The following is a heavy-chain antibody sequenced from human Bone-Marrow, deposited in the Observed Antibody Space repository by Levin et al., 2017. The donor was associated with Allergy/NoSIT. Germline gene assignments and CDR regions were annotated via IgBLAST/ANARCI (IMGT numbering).Heavy chain of an antibody. CDR2: INPNSGGT. V-gene: IGHV1-2*06. CDR3: ARDGGNDDFWGDFHINWFDN. J-gene: IGHJ5*02. CDR1: GYTFNNYH. D-gene: IGHD3-3*01. Sequence: GESLKISCKTSGYTFNNYHIHWVRQAPGQGLEWMGRINPNSGGTSFAQKFQGRVTMTRDTSTTTAYMELSRLRSDDTALYYCARDGGNDDFWGDFHINWFDNWGQGTLVTVSS.